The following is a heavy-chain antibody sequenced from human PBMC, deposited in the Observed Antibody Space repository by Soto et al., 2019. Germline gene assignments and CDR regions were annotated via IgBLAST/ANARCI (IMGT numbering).Heavy chain of an antibody. CDR1: GLTFSGYS. D-gene: IGHD6-19*01. CDR3: ARGRVEDSSGWATYFDY. CDR2: INTNGVNT. V-gene: IGHV3-64*01. Sequence: EVQLVESGGGLVQPGGSLRLSCAASGLTFSGYSMFWVRQAPGKGLEYVSAINTNGVNTFYAKSVKGRFTISRDNSKNTMYLQMGSLRAEDMAVYYCARGRVEDSSGWATYFDYWGQGTLVTVSS. J-gene: IGHJ4*02.